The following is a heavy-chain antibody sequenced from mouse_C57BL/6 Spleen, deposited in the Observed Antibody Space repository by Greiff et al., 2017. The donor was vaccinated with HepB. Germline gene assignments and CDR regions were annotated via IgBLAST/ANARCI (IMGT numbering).Heavy chain of an antibody. J-gene: IGHJ4*01. CDR1: GYTFTDYE. CDR3: TRSGTAQATDYAMDY. V-gene: IGHV1-15*01. Sequence: VQVVESGAELVRPGASVTLSCKASGYTFTDYEMHWVKQTPVHGLEWIGAIDPETGGTAYNQKFKGKAILTADKSSSTAYMELRSLTSEDSAVYYCTRSGTAQATDYAMDYWGQGTSVTVSS. CDR2: IDPETGGT. D-gene: IGHD3-1*01.